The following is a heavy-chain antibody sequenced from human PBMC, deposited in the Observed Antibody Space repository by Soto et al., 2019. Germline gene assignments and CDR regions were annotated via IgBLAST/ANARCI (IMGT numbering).Heavy chain of an antibody. CDR1: GFTFSSYG. V-gene: IGHV3-33*01. J-gene: IGHJ4*02. D-gene: IGHD1-26*01. CDR3: ARESMVGATPDFDY. Sequence: GGSLRLSCAASGFTFSSYGMHWVRQAPGKGLEWVAVIWYDGSNKYYADSVKGRFTISRDNSKNTLYLQMNSLRAEDTAVYYCARESMVGATPDFDYWGQGTLVTVSS. CDR2: IWYDGSNK.